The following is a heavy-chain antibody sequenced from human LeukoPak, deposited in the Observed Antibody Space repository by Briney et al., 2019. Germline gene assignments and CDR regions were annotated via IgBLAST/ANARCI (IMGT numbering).Heavy chain of an antibody. CDR2: IYWDDDK. CDR1: GFSLSTSGVG. J-gene: IGHJ3*02. Sequence: SGPTLVNPTQTLTLTCTFSGFSLSTSGVGVGWIRQPPGKALEWLALIYWDDDKRYSPSLKSRLTITKDTSKNQVVLTMTNMDPADTATYYCARIWFGELFGGAFDIWGQGTMVTVSS. V-gene: IGHV2-5*02. CDR3: ARIWFGELFGGAFDI. D-gene: IGHD3-10*01.